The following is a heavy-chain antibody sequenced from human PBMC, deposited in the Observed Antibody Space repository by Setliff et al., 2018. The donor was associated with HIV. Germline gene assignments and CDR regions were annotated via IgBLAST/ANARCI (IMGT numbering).Heavy chain of an antibody. V-gene: IGHV3-48*03. CDR3: ARDDPAGGIDY. Sequence: PGGSLRLSCAASGFTFSGYAMSWVRQAPGKGLEWVSYMTASGSKIYYADSVKGRFTISRDNAKNSLYLQMNSLRAEDTAIYYCARDDPAGGIDYWGQGTLVTVSS. CDR1: GFTFSGYA. CDR2: MTASGSKI. J-gene: IGHJ4*02. D-gene: IGHD1-26*01.